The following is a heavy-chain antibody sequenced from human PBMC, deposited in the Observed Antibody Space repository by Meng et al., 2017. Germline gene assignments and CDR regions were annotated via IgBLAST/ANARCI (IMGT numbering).Heavy chain of an antibody. CDR1: GFTFGDYA. J-gene: IGHJ6*02. CDR3: TRDLDRGEYYYYYYGMDV. V-gene: IGHV3-49*04. CDR2: IRSKAYGGTT. Sequence: GESLKISCTAPGFTFGDYAMSWVRQAPGKGLEWVGFIRSKAYGGTTEYAAPVKGRFTISRDDSKSIVYLQMNSLKTEDTAVYYCTRDLDRGEYYYYYYGMDVWGQGTTVTVSS. D-gene: IGHD4-17*01.